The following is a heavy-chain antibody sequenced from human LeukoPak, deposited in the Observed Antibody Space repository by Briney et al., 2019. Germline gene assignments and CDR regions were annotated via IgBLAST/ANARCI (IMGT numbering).Heavy chain of an antibody. CDR1: GFTFSSYW. CDR2: IKQDGSEK. J-gene: IGHJ6*02. D-gene: IGHD5-12*01. V-gene: IGHV3-7*01. Sequence: GGSLRLSCAASGFTFSSYWMSWVRQAPGKGLEWVANIKQDGSEKYYVDSVKGRFTISRDNAKNSLYLQMNSLRAEDTAVYYCAREIGKTRWLEHYYYYYGMDVWGQGTTVTVSS. CDR3: AREIGKTRWLEHYYYYYGMDV.